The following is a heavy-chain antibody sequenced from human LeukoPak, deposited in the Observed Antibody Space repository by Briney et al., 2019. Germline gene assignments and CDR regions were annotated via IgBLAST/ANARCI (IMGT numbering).Heavy chain of an antibody. CDR2: ISRSGDST. V-gene: IGHV3-23*01. CDR3: ARDYNYYHSSGYWYYFDY. J-gene: IGHJ4*02. CDR1: GFTFTSYA. Sequence: GGSLRLSCAASGFTFTSYAMNWVRQAPGKGLEWVSSISRSGDSTYYADSVKGRFTISRDNSKNTLYLQINSLRAEDTAVYYCARDYNYYHSSGYWYYFDYWGQGTLVTVSS. D-gene: IGHD3-22*01.